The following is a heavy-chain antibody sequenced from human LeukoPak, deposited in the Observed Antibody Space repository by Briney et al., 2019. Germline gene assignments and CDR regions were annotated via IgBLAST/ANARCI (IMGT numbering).Heavy chain of an antibody. J-gene: IGHJ4*02. CDR2: MNPNSGNT. D-gene: IGHD6-13*01. V-gene: IGHV1-8*01. CDR1: GYTFTSYD. CDR3: ARGLSSSRRFDY. Sequence: ASVKVSCKASGYTFTSYDINWVRQATGQGLEWMGWMNPNSGNTGYAQKFQGRVTMTRNTSISTAYMELSSLRSDDTAVYYCARGLSSSRRFDYWGQGTLVTVSS.